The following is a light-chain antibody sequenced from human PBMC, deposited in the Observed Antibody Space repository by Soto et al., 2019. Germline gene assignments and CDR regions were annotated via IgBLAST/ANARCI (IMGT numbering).Light chain of an antibody. V-gene: IGLV1-40*01. CDR3: QXXXSSLSGWV. J-gene: IGLJ3*02. Sequence: QSVLTQPPSVSGAPGQRVTISCTGSSSNIGAGYDVHWYQQLPGTAPKLLIYGNSNRPSGVPDRFSGSKSGTSASLAITGXQAXXXXXXYCQXXXSSLSGWVFGGGTKLTVL. CDR1: SSNIGAGYD. CDR2: GNS.